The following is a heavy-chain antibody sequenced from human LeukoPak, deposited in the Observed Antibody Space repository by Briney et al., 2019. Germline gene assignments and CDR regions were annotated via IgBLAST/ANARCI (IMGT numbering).Heavy chain of an antibody. V-gene: IGHV3-30*18. D-gene: IGHD2-15*01. CDR3: ANTRGYGYYFNY. J-gene: IGHJ4*02. CDR2: ISYDGSNK. CDR1: GFTFSSYG. Sequence: GRSLRLSCAASGFTFSSYGMNWVRQAPGKGLEWVAVISYDGSNKYYADSVKGRFTISRDNSKNTLYLQVNSLRAEDTAVYYCANTRGYGYYFNYWGQGTLVTVSS.